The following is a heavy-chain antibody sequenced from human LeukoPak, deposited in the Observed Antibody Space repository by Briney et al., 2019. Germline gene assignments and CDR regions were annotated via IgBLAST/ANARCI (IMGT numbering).Heavy chain of an antibody. CDR2: IYHSGNT. CDR3: ARLVIQLWKDFDY. D-gene: IGHD5-18*01. J-gene: IGHJ4*02. V-gene: IGHV4-38-2*02. CDR1: GYSISSGYY. Sequence: SETLSLTCIVSGYSISSGYYWGWIRQPPGKGLEWIAIIYHSGNTYYNPSLKSRVTISVDTSKNQFSLKLSSVTAADTAVYYCARLVIQLWKDFDYWGQGTLVTVSS.